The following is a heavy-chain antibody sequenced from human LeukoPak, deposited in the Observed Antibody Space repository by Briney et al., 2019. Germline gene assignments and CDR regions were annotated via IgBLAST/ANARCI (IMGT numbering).Heavy chain of an antibody. CDR2: ISYDGSNK. D-gene: IGHD2-2*02. CDR1: GFTFSSYA. CDR3: AREYIVVVRAVIEGFYYYGMDV. V-gene: IGHV3-30-3*01. J-gene: IGHJ6*02. Sequence: GGSLRLSCAASGFTFSSYAMHWVRQAPGKGLEWVAVISYDGSNKYYADSVKGRFTISRDNSKNTLYLQMNSLRAEDTAVYYCAREYIVVVRAVIEGFYYYGMDVWGQGTTVTVSS.